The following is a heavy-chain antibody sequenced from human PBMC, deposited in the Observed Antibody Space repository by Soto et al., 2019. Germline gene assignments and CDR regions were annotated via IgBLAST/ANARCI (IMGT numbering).Heavy chain of an antibody. Sequence: AAVNVPCEDTGGLFSSYAVSWVRQAPGQGLEWMGGIIPVFDTVYYAQKFQGRVTITADESTNTAYMELSSLRSEDTAMYYCARGGSGYVWFNEFWGQGTLVTVSS. CDR1: GGLFSSYA. D-gene: IGHD3-22*01. J-gene: IGHJ4*02. CDR3: ARGGSGYVWFNEF. CDR2: IIPVFDTV. V-gene: IGHV1-69*13.